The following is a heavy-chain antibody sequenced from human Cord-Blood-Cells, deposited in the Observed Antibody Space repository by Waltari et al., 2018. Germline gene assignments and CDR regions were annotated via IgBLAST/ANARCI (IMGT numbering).Heavy chain of an antibody. CDR2: IIPIFGTA. J-gene: IGHJ5*02. V-gene: IGHV1-69*01. CDR3: ARDYYGSGSYYRGWFDP. CDR1: GGTFSSYA. Sequence: QVQLVQSGAEVKKPGSSVKVSCKASGGTFSSYAISWVRQAPGPGLEWMGGIIPIFGTANYAQKFQGRVTITADESTSTAYMELSSLRSEDTAVYYCARDYYGSGSYYRGWFDPWGQGTLVTVSS. D-gene: IGHD3-10*01.